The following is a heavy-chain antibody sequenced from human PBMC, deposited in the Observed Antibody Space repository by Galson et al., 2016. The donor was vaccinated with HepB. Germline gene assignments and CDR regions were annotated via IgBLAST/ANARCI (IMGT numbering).Heavy chain of an antibody. CDR3: ARIAADGSTFDY. CDR2: INQDGSVE. J-gene: IGHJ4*02. Sequence: SLRLSCAASGFTFSSYWMHWVRQAPGKGLEWVANINQDGSVEKYADSVRGRFTVFKDNAKNSVYLQLNSLSADDTAMFYCARIAADGSTFDYWGQGTLVTVSS. V-gene: IGHV3-7*03. D-gene: IGHD6-13*01. CDR1: GFTFSSYW.